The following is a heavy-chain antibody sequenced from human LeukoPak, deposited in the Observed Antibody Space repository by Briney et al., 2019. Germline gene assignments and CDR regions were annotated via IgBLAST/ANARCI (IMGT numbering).Heavy chain of an antibody. V-gene: IGHV3-13*01. CDR3: ARVVSPYYDSSGYYFDY. D-gene: IGHD3-22*01. J-gene: IGHJ4*02. Sequence: GGSLRLSCAASGFTFSSHDMHWVRQATGKGLEWVSVIGTAGDTYYPGSVKGRFTISRDNAKNSLYLQMNSLRAEDTALYHCARVVSPYYDSSGYYFDYWGQGTLVTVSS. CDR2: IGTAGDT. CDR1: GFTFSSHD.